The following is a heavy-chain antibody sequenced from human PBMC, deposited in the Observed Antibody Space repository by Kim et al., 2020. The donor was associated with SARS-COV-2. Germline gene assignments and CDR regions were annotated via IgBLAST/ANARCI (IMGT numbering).Heavy chain of an antibody. CDR3: ARDEMATTDDAFDI. V-gene: IGHV6-1*01. Sequence: AVSVESRITINPDTSKNQFSLQLNSVTPDDTAVYYCARDEMATTDDAFDIWGQGTMVTVSS. D-gene: IGHD5-12*01. J-gene: IGHJ3*02.